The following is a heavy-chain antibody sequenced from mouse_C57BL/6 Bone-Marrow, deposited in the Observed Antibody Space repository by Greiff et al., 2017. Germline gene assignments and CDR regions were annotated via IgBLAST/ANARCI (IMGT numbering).Heavy chain of an antibody. V-gene: IGHV1-54*01. CDR3: ARGDGTYRFAF. Sequence: VQLQQSGAELVRPGTSVKVSCKASGYAFTNYLIEWVKQRPGQGLEWIGVINPGSGGTNYNEKFKGKATLTAAKSSSTAYMQLSSLTSEDSAVYFCARGDGTYRFAFWGQGTLVPVSA. J-gene: IGHJ3*01. CDR1: GYAFTNYL. D-gene: IGHD2-1*01. CDR2: INPGSGGT.